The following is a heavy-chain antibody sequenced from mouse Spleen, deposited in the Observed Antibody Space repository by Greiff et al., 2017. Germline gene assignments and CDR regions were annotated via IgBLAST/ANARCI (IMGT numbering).Heavy chain of an antibody. J-gene: IGHJ4*01. CDR3: APSSRYAMDY. V-gene: IGHV1-42*01. CDR2: INPSTGGT. Sequence: VQLKQSGPELVKPGASVKISCKASGYSFTGYYMNWVKQSPEKSLEWIGEINPSTGGTTYNQKFKAKATLTVDKSSSTAYMQLKSLTSEDSAVYYCAPSSRYAMDYWGQGTSVTVSS. CDR1: GYSFTGYY. D-gene: IGHD1-1*01.